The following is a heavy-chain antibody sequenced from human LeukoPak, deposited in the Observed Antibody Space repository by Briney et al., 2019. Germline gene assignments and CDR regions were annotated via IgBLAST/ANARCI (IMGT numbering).Heavy chain of an antibody. CDR2: FDPEDGET. Sequence: RGASVKVSCKVSGYTLTELSMHWVRQAPGKGLEWMGGFDPEDGETIYAQKFQGRVTMTEDTSTDTAYMELSSLRSEDTAVYYCATSGYSYGHLNGIDYWGQGTPVTISS. D-gene: IGHD5-18*01. CDR3: ATSGYSYGHLNGIDY. V-gene: IGHV1-24*01. J-gene: IGHJ4*02. CDR1: GYTLTELS.